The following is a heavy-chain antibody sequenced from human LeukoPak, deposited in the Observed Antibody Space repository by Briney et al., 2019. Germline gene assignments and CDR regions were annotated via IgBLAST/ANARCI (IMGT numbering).Heavy chain of an antibody. J-gene: IGHJ4*02. CDR2: INHSGST. Sequence: SETLSLTCAVYGGSFSGYYWSWIRQPPGKGLEWIGEINHSGSTNCNPSLKSRVTIPVDTSKNQSSLKLSSVTAADTAVYYCARGRVVRGVMAYWGQGTLVTVSS. CDR1: GGSFSGYY. D-gene: IGHD3-10*01. V-gene: IGHV4-34*01. CDR3: ARGRVVRGVMAY.